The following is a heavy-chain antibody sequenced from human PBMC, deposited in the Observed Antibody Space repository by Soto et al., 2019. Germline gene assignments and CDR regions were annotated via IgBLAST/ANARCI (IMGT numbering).Heavy chain of an antibody. V-gene: IGHV1-3*05. CDR3: ARIVYDSSGYNRYFDY. CDR1: GYTFSSNA. Sequence: QVQLVQSGAEEKKPGASVRVSCTASGYTFSSNAIHWVRQAPGQRLEWMGWINPAYGNTKYSQKLQGRLTITRDTPASTAYMELSSLKSEDTAVYYCARIVYDSSGYNRYFDYWGQGPLVTVSS. D-gene: IGHD3-22*01. CDR2: INPAYGNT. J-gene: IGHJ4*02.